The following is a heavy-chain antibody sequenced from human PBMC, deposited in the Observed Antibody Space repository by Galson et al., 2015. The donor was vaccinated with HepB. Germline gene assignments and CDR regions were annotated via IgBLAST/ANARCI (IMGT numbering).Heavy chain of an antibody. CDR1: GFTFSSYA. CDR3: ARESFTMVRGVMCGCGLGY. J-gene: IGHJ4*02. Sequence: SLRLSCAASGFTFSSYAMHWVRQAPGKGLEWVAVISYDGSNKYYADSVKGRFTISRDNSKNTLYLQMNSLRAEDTAVYYCARESFTMVRGVMCGCGLGYWGQGTLVTVSS. V-gene: IGHV3-30-3*01. CDR2: ISYDGSNK. D-gene: IGHD3-10*01.